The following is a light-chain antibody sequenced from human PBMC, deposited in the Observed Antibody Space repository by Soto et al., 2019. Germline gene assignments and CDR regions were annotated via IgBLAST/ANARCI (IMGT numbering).Light chain of an antibody. CDR3: QSYDSSLSGSVV. CDR1: SSDVGGYEY. V-gene: IGLV2-14*03. J-gene: IGLJ2*01. Sequence: QSALTKPASVSGSPGQSITMSCTGASSDVGGYEYVSWYQHHPGQAPKLLIYGNSNRPSGVPDRFSGSKSGTSASLAITGLQAEDEADYYCQSYDSSLSGSVVFGGGTKLTVL. CDR2: GNS.